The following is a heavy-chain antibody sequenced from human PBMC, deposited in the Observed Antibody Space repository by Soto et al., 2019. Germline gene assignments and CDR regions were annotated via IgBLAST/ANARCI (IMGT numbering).Heavy chain of an antibody. CDR3: ARSIAVAGTGYYYYGMDV. J-gene: IGHJ6*02. Sequence: QIQLVQSGAEVKVPGASVKVSCKASGYTFTSYGISWVRQAPGQGLEWMGWISAYNGNTNYAQKLQGRVTMTTDTSTSTAYMELRSLRSDDTAVYYCARSIAVAGTGYYYYGMDVWGQGTTVTVSS. D-gene: IGHD6-19*01. CDR2: ISAYNGNT. CDR1: GYTFTSYG. V-gene: IGHV1-18*01.